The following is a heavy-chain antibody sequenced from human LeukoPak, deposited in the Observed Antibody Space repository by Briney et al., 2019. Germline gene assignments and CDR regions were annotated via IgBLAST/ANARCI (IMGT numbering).Heavy chain of an antibody. V-gene: IGHV4-4*02. CDR3: ARVEVVAAAGSDY. D-gene: IGHD6-13*01. CDR1: GGSISSSNW. J-gene: IGHJ4*02. CDR2: INHSGST. Sequence: SETLSLTCAVSGGSISSSNWWSWVRQPPGKGLEWIGEINHSGSTNYNPSLKSRVTISVDSSKNQFSLKLSSVTAADTAVYYCARVEVVAAAGSDYWGQGTLVTVSS.